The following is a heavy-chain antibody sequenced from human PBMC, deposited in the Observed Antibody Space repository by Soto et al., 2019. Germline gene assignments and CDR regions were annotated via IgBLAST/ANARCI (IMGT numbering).Heavy chain of an antibody. J-gene: IGHJ6*02. V-gene: IGHV4-30-2*02. CDR1: GGSISSGGYS. D-gene: IGHD5-18*01. CDR2: IYHSGST. Sequence: PSETLSLTCAVSGGSISSGGYSWSWIRQPPGKGLEWIGYIYHSGSTYYNPSLKSRVTISVDRSKNQFSLKLSSVTAADTAVYYCATLPKYSYGYANYGMDVWGQGTTVTVSS. CDR3: ATLPKYSYGYANYGMDV.